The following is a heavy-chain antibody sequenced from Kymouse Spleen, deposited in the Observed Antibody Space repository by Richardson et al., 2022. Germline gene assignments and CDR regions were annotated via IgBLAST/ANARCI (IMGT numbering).Heavy chain of an antibody. J-gene: IGHJ5*02. Sequence: EVQLVESGGGLVKPGGSLRLSCAASGFTFSNAWMSWVRQAPGKGLEWVGRIKSKTDGGTTDYAAPVKGRFTISRDDSKNTLYLQMNSLKTEDTAVYYCTTDPSTVTTYVEPGWFDPWGQGTLVTVSS. D-gene: IGHD4-11,IGHD4-11*01. V-gene: IGHV3-15*01. CDR1: GFTFSNAW. CDR3: TTDPSTVTTYVEPGWFDP. CDR2: IKSKTDGGTT.